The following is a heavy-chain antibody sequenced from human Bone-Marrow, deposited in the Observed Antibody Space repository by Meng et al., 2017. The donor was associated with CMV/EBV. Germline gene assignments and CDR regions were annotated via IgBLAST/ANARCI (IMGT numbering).Heavy chain of an antibody. CDR2: ISAYNGNT. J-gene: IGHJ4*02. CDR3: ARGRLRFLEWSPPYYFDY. Sequence: QFQLVQAGAEVKKPGASVKVSCKASGYTFTSYGISWVRQAPGQGLEWMGWISAYNGNTNYAQKLQGRVTMTTDTSTSTAYMELRSLRSDDTAVYYCARGRLRFLEWSPPYYFDYWGQGTLVTVSS. D-gene: IGHD3-3*01. CDR1: GYTFTSYG. V-gene: IGHV1-18*01.